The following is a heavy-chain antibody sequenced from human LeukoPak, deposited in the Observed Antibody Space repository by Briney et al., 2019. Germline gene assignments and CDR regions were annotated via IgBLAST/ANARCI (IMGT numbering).Heavy chain of an antibody. D-gene: IGHD5-12*01. CDR3: ARTYSGYDTDAFDI. V-gene: IGHV3-30-3*01. J-gene: IGHJ3*02. Sequence: GGSLRLSCSASGFIFSSYAMHWVRQAPGKGLEWVAVISYDGDNKYYADSVKGRFTLSRDNSKNTLYLQMNSLRAEDTAVYYCARTYSGYDTDAFDICGQGTMVTVSS. CDR1: GFIFSSYA. CDR2: ISYDGDNK.